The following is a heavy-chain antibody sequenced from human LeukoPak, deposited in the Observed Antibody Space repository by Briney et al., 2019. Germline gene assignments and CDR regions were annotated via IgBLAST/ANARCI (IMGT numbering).Heavy chain of an antibody. J-gene: IGHJ6*02. CDR2: ISSSSSYI. D-gene: IGHD3-3*01. V-gene: IGHV3-21*01. CDR1: GFTFSSYS. Sequence: GGSLRLSCAASGFTFSSYSMNWVRQAPGKGLEWVSSISSSSSYIYYADSVKGRFTISRDNAKNSLYLQMNSLRAEDTAVYYCARDRGRTIPIGGYYYYYYGMDVWGQGTTVTVSS. CDR3: ARDRGRTIPIGGYYYYYYGMDV.